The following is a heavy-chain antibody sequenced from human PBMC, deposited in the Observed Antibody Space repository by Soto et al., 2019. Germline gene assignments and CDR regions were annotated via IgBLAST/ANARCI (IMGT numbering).Heavy chain of an antibody. D-gene: IGHD4-17*01. CDR1: TGSMRTYY. CDR3: ARDDTTGLFDF. CDR2: ISHTGRT. V-gene: IGHV4-59*01. J-gene: IGHJ4*02. Sequence: SETLSLTGSVSTGSMRTYYWTWIQQSPGKGLEWIGQISHTGRTKYNPSLESRVTISVDTSRKQFSLKLTSVTAADTALYYCARDDTTGLFDFWGQGTLVTVSS.